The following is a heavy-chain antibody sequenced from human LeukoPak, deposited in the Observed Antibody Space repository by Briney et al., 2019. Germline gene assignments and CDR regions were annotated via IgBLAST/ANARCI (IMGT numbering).Heavy chain of an antibody. D-gene: IGHD3-10*01. V-gene: IGHV1-2*02. CDR3: AREPGYYGSGSYPWFDP. CDR2: INPNSVGT. CDR1: GYTFTGYY. Sequence: ASVKVSCKASGYTFTGYYMHWVRQAPGQGLEWMGWINPNSVGTNYAQKFQGRVTMTRDTSISTAYMELSRLRSDDTAVYYCAREPGYYGSGSYPWFDPWGQGTLVTASS. J-gene: IGHJ5*02.